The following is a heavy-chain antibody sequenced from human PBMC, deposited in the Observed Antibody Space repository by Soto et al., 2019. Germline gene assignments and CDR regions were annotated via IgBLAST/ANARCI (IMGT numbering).Heavy chain of an antibody. J-gene: IGHJ5*02. CDR3: ARDKRQQLVRGSNGWFDP. V-gene: IGHV6-1*01. D-gene: IGHD6-13*01. Sequence: SQTLSLTCAISGDSVSSNSAAWNWIRQSPSRGLEWLGRTYYRSKWYNDYAVSVKSRITINADTSKNQFSLQLNSVTPEDTAVYYCARDKRQQLVRGSNGWFDPWGQGTLVTVSS. CDR1: GDSVSSNSAA. CDR2: TYYRSKWYN.